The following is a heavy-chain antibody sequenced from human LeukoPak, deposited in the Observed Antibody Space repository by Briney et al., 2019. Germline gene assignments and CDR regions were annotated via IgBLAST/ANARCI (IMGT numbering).Heavy chain of an antibody. Sequence: GGSLRLSCAASGFTFSSYSMNWVRQAPGKGLEWVSSISSSSSYIYYADSVKGRFTISRDNAKNSLYLQMNSLRAEDTAVYYCAKTTIFGVVSGAPYFDYWGQGTLVTVSS. CDR2: ISSSSSYI. V-gene: IGHV3-21*04. CDR3: AKTTIFGVVSGAPYFDY. D-gene: IGHD3-3*01. CDR1: GFTFSSYS. J-gene: IGHJ4*02.